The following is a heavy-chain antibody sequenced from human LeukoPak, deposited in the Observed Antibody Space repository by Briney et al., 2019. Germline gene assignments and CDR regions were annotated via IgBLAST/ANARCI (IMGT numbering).Heavy chain of an antibody. D-gene: IGHD6-19*01. J-gene: IGHJ4*02. Sequence: GGSLRLSCAASGFTSSNYWMNWVRQAPGKGLEWVANIKQDGSEKYYADSVKGRFTISRDNSKNTLYLQMNSLRAEDTAVYYCAKGGHSSGWYYFDCWGQGTLVTVSS. V-gene: IGHV3-7*01. CDR3: AKGGHSSGWYYFDC. CDR1: GFTSSNYW. CDR2: IKQDGSEK.